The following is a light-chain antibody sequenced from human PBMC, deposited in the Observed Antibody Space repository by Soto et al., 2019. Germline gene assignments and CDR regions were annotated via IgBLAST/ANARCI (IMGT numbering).Light chain of an antibody. Sequence: DIQMTQSPSSLSASVGDRVTITCQSSQDIKKNVNWYQQKPGKVPKVLIYDASTLETGVPSRFSGSGSETEFTLTISILQSEDIATYFCQQFHDLPITFGQGTRLDIK. CDR2: DAS. V-gene: IGKV1-33*01. CDR3: QQFHDLPIT. J-gene: IGKJ5*01. CDR1: QDIKKN.